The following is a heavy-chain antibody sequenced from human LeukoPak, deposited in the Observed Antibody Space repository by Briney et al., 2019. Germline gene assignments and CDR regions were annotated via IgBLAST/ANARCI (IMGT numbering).Heavy chain of an antibody. D-gene: IGHD4-11*01. CDR2: IYYSGST. CDR3: ARDPPAVIDP. CDR1: GGSLSSSSYY. J-gene: IGHJ5*02. Sequence: SETLSLTCTVSGGSLSSSSYYWGWIRQPPGKGLEWIGSIYYSGSTYYNPSLKSRVTISVDTSKNQFSLKLSSVTAADTAVYYCARDPPAVIDPWGQGTLVTVSS. V-gene: IGHV4-39*07.